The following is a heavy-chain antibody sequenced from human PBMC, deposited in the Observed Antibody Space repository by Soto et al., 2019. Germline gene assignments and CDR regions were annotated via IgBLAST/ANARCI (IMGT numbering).Heavy chain of an antibody. J-gene: IGHJ4*02. CDR1: GYTFTGYY. Sequence: ASVKVSCKASGYTFTGYYMHWVRQAPGQGLEWMGWINPNIGGTNYAQKFQGWVTMTRDTSNSTASMELSRLRSDDTAVYYCARANPSGYLYYFGYWGQGTLVTVSS. CDR2: INPNIGGT. CDR3: ARANPSGYLYYFGY. D-gene: IGHD5-12*01. V-gene: IGHV1-2*04.